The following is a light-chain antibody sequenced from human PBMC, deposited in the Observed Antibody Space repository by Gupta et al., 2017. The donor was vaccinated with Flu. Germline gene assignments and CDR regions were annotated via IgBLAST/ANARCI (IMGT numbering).Light chain of an antibody. CDR1: QTVSSS. J-gene: IGKJ4*01. Sequence: EIVLTQSPATLSLSPGERATLSCRASQTVSSSLAWYQQKPGQAPRLLIFDASNRATGIPARFTGSGSGTDFTLTISSLEPEDFAAYYCQQRSNWRDTFGGGTKVEIK. CDR2: DAS. V-gene: IGKV3-11*01. CDR3: QQRSNWRDT.